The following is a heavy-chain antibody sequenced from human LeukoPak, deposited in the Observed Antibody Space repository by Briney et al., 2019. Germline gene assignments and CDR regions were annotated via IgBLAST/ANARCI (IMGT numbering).Heavy chain of an antibody. CDR2: ISHEGSST. V-gene: IGHV3-30*03. J-gene: IGHJ3*02. CDR1: GLSFGSYG. D-gene: IGHD5-18*01. Sequence: GGSLRLSCAASGLSFGSYGMHWVRQAPGKGLEWVAVISHEGSSTYYADSVRGRFTISRDNSKNMVYLQMNSPRAEDTAVYYCARIYSYGPHDAFDIWGQGTMVTVSS. CDR3: ARIYSYGPHDAFDI.